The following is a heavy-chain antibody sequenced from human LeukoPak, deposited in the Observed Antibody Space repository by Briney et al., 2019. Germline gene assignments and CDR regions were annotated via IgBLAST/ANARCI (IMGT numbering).Heavy chain of an antibody. D-gene: IGHD5-18*01. CDR1: GGSISSSCYY. Sequence: SETLSLTCTVSGGSISSSCYYWGWIRQPPGTGLEWIGSIYYSGSTYYNPSLKSRVTISVDTSKNQFSLKLSSVTAADTAVYYCARDRGYSYTTNWFDPWGQGTLVTVSS. V-gene: IGHV4-39*07. CDR2: IYYSGST. CDR3: ARDRGYSYTTNWFDP. J-gene: IGHJ5*02.